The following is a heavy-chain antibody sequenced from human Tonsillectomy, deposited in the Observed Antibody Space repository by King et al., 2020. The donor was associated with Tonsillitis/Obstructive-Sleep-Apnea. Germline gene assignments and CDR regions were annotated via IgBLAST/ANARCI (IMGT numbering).Heavy chain of an antibody. CDR2: IYYSGST. CDR1: GGSISSYY. Sequence: QLQESGPGLVKPSETLSLTCTVSGGSISSYYWSWIRQPPGKGLEWIGYIYYSGSTNYNPSLQNRVTISVDTSKNQFSLKLSSVTAADTAVYYCARHIPAYYDFWSGYYTGIDAFDIWGQGTMVTVSS. J-gene: IGHJ3*02. CDR3: ARHIPAYYDFWSGYYTGIDAFDI. V-gene: IGHV4-59*08. D-gene: IGHD3-3*01.